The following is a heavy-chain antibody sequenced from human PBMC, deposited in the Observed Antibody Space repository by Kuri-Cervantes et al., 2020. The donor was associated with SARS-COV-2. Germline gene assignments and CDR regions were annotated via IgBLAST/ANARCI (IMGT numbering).Heavy chain of an antibody. V-gene: IGHV4-34*01. CDR1: GGSFSGHY. Sequence: GSLRLSCAVYGGSFSGHYWSWIRQPPGKGLEWIGEINHSGSTNYNPSLKSRVTISVDTSKNQFSLKLSSVTAADTAVYYCARGDYDFWGPYYYYGMDVWGQGTTVTVSS. J-gene: IGHJ6*02. CDR2: INHSGST. D-gene: IGHD3-3*01. CDR3: ARGDYDFWGPYYYYGMDV.